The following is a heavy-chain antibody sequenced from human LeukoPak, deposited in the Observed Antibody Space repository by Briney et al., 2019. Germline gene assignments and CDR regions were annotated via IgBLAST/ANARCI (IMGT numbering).Heavy chain of an antibody. CDR1: GGSISGYY. Sequence: SETLSLTCTVSGGSISGYYWTWIRQTPGKRPEWLAYVRYTGTPNYNPSLKSRVTISVDTSKNQFSLTLTSVTAADTAVYYCARHVAPDMDYFDYWGPGTLVTVSP. V-gene: IGHV4-59*08. CDR3: ARHVAPDMDYFDY. D-gene: IGHD2-15*01. J-gene: IGHJ4*02. CDR2: VRYTGTP.